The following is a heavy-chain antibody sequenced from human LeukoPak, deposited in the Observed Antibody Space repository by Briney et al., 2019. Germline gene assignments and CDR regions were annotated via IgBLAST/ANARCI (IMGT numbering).Heavy chain of an antibody. CDR2: IIPIFGTA. Sequence: ASVKVSCKASGGTFSSYAISWVRPAPGQGLEWMGGIIPIFGTANYAQKFQGRVTITADESTSTAYMELSSLRSEDTAVYYCARLRYQLLWGTEVYDWFDPWGQGTLVTVSS. J-gene: IGHJ5*02. D-gene: IGHD2-2*01. V-gene: IGHV1-69*13. CDR1: GGTFSSYA. CDR3: ARLRYQLLWGTEVYDWFDP.